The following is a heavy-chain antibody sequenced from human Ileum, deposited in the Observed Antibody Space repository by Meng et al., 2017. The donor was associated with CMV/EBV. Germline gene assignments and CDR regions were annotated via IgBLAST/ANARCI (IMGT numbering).Heavy chain of an antibody. V-gene: IGHV4-59*13. CDR1: GGPMRDYY. J-gene: IGHJ4*02. Sequence: SETLSLTCTVSGGPMRDYYWTWIRQSPGKGLEWIGYVFYTGDYNYNPALESRVSMSVDTSKKQFSLNLSAVTAADPAVYYCASHRYAANYYSDYWAQGMLVTVSS. CDR2: VFYTGDY. CDR3: ASHRYAANYYSDY. D-gene: IGHD3-16*01.